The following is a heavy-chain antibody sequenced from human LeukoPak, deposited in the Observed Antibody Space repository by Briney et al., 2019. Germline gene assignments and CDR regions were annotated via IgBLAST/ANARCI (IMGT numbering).Heavy chain of an antibody. CDR3: AKARLRNDAFDI. V-gene: IGHV3-21*04. J-gene: IGHJ3*02. CDR1: GFTFSSYS. D-gene: IGHD4-17*01. CDR2: ISSSSTYI. Sequence: GGSLRLSCAASGFTFSSYSMNWVRQAPGKGLEWVSSISSSSTYIYYADSVKGRFTISRDNAKNSLYLQMNSLRAEDTAVYYCAKARLRNDAFDIWGQGTRVTVSS.